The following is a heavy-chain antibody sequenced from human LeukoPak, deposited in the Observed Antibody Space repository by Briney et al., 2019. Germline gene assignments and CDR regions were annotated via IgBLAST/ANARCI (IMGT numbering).Heavy chain of an antibody. CDR1: GGTFSSST. D-gene: IGHD2-21*02. V-gene: IGHV1-69*01. Sequence: SVKVSCKASGGTFSSSTISWVRQAPGQGLEWMGGITPIFGTPNYAQKFQGRVTITAVEPMSTAYMELSSLRSEDTAVYYCARGWLAETTVVTPYNYWGQGTLVTVSS. CDR3: ARGWLAETTVVTPYNY. J-gene: IGHJ4*02. CDR2: ITPIFGTP.